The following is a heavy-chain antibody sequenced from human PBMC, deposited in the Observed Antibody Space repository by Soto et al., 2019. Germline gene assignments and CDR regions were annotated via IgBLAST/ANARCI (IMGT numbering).Heavy chain of an antibody. D-gene: IGHD6-13*01. CDR1: GFTFSSYG. J-gene: IGHJ4*02. CDR3: GRASRSTWYSVDDY. V-gene: IGHV3-33*01. Sequence: PGGSLRLSCAASGFTFSSYGMHWVRQAPGKGLEWVAVIWFDGSNKYYADSVKGRFTISRDNSKNTLYLQMNSLRAEDTAVYYCGRASRSTWYSVDDYWGQGTLVTVSS. CDR2: IWFDGSNK.